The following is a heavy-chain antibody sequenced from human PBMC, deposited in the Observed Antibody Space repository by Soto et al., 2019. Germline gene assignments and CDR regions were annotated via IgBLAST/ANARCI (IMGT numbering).Heavy chain of an antibody. D-gene: IGHD6-19*01. CDR3: ARDPSVSAVAGDKGGFDY. J-gene: IGHJ4*02. V-gene: IGHV3-33*01. CDR2: IWYDGSNK. Sequence: GGSLRLSCAASGFTFSSYGMHWVRQAPGKGLEWVAVIWYDGSNKYYADSVKGRFTISRDNSKNTLYLQMNSLRAEDTAVYYCARDPSVSAVAGDKGGFDYWGQGTLVTVSS. CDR1: GFTFSSYG.